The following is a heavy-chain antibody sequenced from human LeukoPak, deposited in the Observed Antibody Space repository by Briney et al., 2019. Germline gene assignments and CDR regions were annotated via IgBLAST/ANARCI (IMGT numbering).Heavy chain of an antibody. D-gene: IGHD2-21*02. Sequence: GGSLRLSCAASGFTFSSYWRSWVRQAPGKGLEWVANIKQDGSEKYYVDSVKGRFTISRDNAKNSLCLQMNSLRAEDTAVYYCATASERLLLFDYWGQGTLVTVSS. J-gene: IGHJ4*02. CDR3: ATASERLLLFDY. CDR1: GFTFSSYW. CDR2: IKQDGSEK. V-gene: IGHV3-7*01.